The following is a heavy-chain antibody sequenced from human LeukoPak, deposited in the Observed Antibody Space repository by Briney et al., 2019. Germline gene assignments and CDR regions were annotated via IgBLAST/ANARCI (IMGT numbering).Heavy chain of an antibody. Sequence: GASVKVSCKASGYTFTSYDINWVRQATGQGLEWMGWMNPNSGNTDYAQKFQGRVTMTRNTSISTAYMELSSLRSEDTAVYYCARGNGSSSYKDYYSVMTSGAKGPRSPSP. D-gene: IGHD6-6*01. CDR3: ARGNGSSSYKDYYSVMTS. J-gene: IGHJ6*02. CDR1: GYTFTSYD. CDR2: MNPNSGNT. V-gene: IGHV1-8*01.